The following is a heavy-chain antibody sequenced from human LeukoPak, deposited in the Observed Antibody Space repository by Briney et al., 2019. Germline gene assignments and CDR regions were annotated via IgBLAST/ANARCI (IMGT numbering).Heavy chain of an antibody. CDR1: GFTFSRYG. CDR2: ISYDGSNK. J-gene: IGHJ4*02. Sequence: GSLRLSCAASGFTFSRYGMHWVRQAPGKGLEWVAVISYDGSNKYYADSVKGRFTVSRENSKNTLYLQMNSLRPEDTAVYYCAKGAGGDSSSWCFDYWGQGTPVTVSS. D-gene: IGHD6-13*01. V-gene: IGHV3-30*18. CDR3: AKGAGGDSSSWCFDY.